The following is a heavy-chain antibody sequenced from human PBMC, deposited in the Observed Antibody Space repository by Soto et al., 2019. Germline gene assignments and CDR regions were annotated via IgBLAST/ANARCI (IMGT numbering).Heavy chain of an antibody. V-gene: IGHV3-30*18. D-gene: IGHD2-15*01. CDR1: GFTFSSYG. Sequence: GGSLRLSCAASGFTFSSYGMHWVRQAPGKGLEWVAVISYDGSNKYYADSVKGRFTISRDNSKNTLYLQMNSLRAEDTAVYCCANGYCSGGSCYSDYYYYYYMDVWGKGTTVTVSS. CDR3: ANGYCSGGSCYSDYYYYYYMDV. CDR2: ISYDGSNK. J-gene: IGHJ6*03.